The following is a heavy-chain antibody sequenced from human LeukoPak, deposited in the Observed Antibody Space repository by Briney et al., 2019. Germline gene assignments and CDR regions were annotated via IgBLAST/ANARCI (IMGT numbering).Heavy chain of an antibody. J-gene: IGHJ4*02. V-gene: IGHV1-69*13. CDR1: GGTFSNYA. Sequence: SVKVSCKASGGTFSNYAISWVRQAPGQGLEWMGGIVPIFDTADYAQKFQGRLTITADDSTSTAYMELSSLRAEDTAVYYCARDLLGSHTSYSSGAWDYWGQGTLVTVSS. CDR3: ARDLLGSHTSYSSGAWDY. CDR2: IVPIFDTA. D-gene: IGHD3-9*01.